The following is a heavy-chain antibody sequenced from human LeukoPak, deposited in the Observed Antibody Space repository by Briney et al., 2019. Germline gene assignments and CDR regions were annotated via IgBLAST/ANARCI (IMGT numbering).Heavy chain of an antibody. CDR2: IYTSGST. CDR3: ARGGAVAGGIDY. J-gene: IGHJ4*02. D-gene: IGHD6-19*01. V-gene: IGHV4-4*07. Sequence: ASETLSLTCTVSGGSISSYYWSWIRQPAGKGLEWIGRIYTSGSTNYNPSLKSRVTISVDKSKNQVSLKLSSVTAADTAVYYCARGGAVAGGIDYWGQGTLVTVSS. CDR1: GGSISSYY.